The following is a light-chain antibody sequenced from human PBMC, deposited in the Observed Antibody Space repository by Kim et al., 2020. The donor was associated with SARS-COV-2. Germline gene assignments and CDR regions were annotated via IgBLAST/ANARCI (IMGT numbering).Light chain of an antibody. CDR1: SGHSSYA. Sequence: ASVKLTCTLSSGHSSYAIAWHQQQPEKGPRYLMKLNSDGSHSKGDGIPDRFSGSSSGAERYLTISSIQSEDEADYYCQTWGTGIAVFGGGTQLTVL. V-gene: IGLV4-69*01. J-gene: IGLJ7*01. CDR2: LNSDGSH. CDR3: QTWGTGIAV.